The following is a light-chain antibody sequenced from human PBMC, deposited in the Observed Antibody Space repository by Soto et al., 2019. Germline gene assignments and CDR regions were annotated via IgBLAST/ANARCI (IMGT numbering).Light chain of an antibody. CDR2: DDS. CDR1: NIGSKS. V-gene: IGLV3-21*02. Sequence: SYELTQPPSVSVAPGQTARITCGGNNIGSKSVHWYQQKPGQAPMLVVYDDSDRPSGIPERFSGSNSGNTATLTISRVEDGDEADYYCQVWDSSSDPSYVFGTGAKLTVL. J-gene: IGLJ1*01. CDR3: QVWDSSSDPSYV.